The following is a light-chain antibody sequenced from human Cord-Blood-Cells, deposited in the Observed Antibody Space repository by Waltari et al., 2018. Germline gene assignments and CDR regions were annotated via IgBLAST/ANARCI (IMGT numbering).Light chain of an antibody. J-gene: IGKJ2*01. CDR2: GAS. V-gene: IGKV3-15*01. CDR3: QQYNNWPPVT. Sequence: IVLTHAPATLSGSPWESATLTCRASQSVSSNLAWYQQKPGQAPRLLIYGASTRATGSPARVSGSGSGTEFTLTISSLQSEDFAVYYCQQYNNWPPVTFGQGTKLEIK. CDR1: QSVSSN.